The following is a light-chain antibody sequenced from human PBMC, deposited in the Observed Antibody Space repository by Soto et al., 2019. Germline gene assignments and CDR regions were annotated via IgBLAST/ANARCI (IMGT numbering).Light chain of an antibody. CDR3: SSYAAGNRVL. J-gene: IGLJ2*01. CDR2: EVS. V-gene: IGLV2-8*01. Sequence: QSALTQPPSASGSLGQSVTISCTGTSRDVGGYNYVSWYQQHPGKAPKLLIFEVSKWPAGGPDRFSGSKSGNTASLTVSGLQADDEADFYCSSYAAGNRVLFGGGTKLTVL. CDR1: SRDVGGYNY.